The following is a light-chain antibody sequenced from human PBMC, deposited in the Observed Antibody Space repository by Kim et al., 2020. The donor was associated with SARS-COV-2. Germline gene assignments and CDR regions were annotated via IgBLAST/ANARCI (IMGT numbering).Light chain of an antibody. CDR3: QQYYSTPYT. Sequence: ATINCKSSQSVLYSSNNKNYLAWYQQKPGQPPKLLISWASTRESGVPDRFSGGGSGTDFTLTISSLQAEDVAVYYCQQYYSTPYTFGQGTKVDIK. CDR1: QSVLYSSNNKNY. J-gene: IGKJ2*01. CDR2: WAS. V-gene: IGKV4-1*01.